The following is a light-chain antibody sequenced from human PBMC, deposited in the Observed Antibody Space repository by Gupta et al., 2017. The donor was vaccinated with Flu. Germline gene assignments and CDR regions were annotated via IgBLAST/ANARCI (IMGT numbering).Light chain of an antibody. CDR2: AAS. CDR3: QQFMSFPLT. CDR1: QGISTY. Sequence: DIQLTQSPSFLSATVGDRVTITCRASQGISTYLAWYQQKPGKAPKLLVYAASTMQRGVPSRFSGGGSGTEFTLTISSLQPEDCATYYCQQFMSFPLTFGQGTRLEIK. V-gene: IGKV1-9*01. J-gene: IGKJ5*01.